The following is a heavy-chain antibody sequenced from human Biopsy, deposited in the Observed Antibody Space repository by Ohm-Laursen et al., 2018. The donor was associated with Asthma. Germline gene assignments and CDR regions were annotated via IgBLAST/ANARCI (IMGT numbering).Heavy chain of an antibody. V-gene: IGHV4-59*01. D-gene: IGHD6-13*01. Sequence: SQTLSLTSTVSPGSINDYYWNWIRPFPGKGLEWIGYVHSTGSTRFNPSLKSRLTISVDTSVDQVSLKLTSVTAADTAVYYCARATSTWSQSGPHYFDHWGQGTLVTVSS. CDR1: PGSINDYY. CDR2: VHSTGST. CDR3: ARATSTWSQSGPHYFDH. J-gene: IGHJ4*02.